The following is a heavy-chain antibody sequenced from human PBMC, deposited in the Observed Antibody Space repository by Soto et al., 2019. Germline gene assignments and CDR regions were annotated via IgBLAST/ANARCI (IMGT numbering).Heavy chain of an antibody. Sequence: GGSLRLSCAASGSTFSSYAMSWVRQAPGKGLEWVSAISGSGGSTYYADSVKGRFTISRDNSKNTLYLQMNSLRAEDTAVYYCSKTPGADFWSGYYDFGAFDIWGQGTMVTVSS. CDR1: GSTFSSYA. CDR3: SKTPGADFWSGYYDFGAFDI. J-gene: IGHJ3*02. V-gene: IGHV3-23*01. D-gene: IGHD3-3*01. CDR2: ISGSGGST.